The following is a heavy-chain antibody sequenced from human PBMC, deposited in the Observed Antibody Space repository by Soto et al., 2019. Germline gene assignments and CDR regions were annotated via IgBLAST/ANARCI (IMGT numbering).Heavy chain of an antibody. V-gene: IGHV4-34*01. CDR1: GGSFSGYY. CDR2: INHSGST. Sequence: PSETLSLTCAVYGGSFSGYYWSWIRQPPGKGLEWIGEINHSGSTNYNPSLKSRVTISVDTSKNQFSLKLSSVTAADTAVYYCARGLYYYDSSGYPKDDDAFDIWGQGTMVTVSS. J-gene: IGHJ3*02. CDR3: ARGLYYYDSSGYPKDDDAFDI. D-gene: IGHD3-22*01.